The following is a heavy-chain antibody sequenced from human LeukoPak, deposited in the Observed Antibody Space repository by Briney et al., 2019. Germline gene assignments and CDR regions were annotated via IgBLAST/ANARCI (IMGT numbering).Heavy chain of an antibody. J-gene: IGHJ4*02. Sequence: PGGSLRLSCAASGFTFSSYAMSWVRQAPGKGLEWVSVISGGGGSTYYADSVKGRFTISRDNSKNTLYLQMNSLRAEDTAVYYCAFTYGDYGIAFDYWGQGTLVTVSS. CDR2: ISGGGGST. D-gene: IGHD4-17*01. CDR1: GFTFSSYA. CDR3: AFTYGDYGIAFDY. V-gene: IGHV3-23*01.